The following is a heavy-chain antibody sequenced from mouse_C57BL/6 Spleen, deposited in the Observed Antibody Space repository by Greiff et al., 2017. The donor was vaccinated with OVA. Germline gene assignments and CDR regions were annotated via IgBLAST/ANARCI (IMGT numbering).Heavy chain of an antibody. D-gene: IGHD3-2*02. CDR3: ARDGGSSDLDY. V-gene: IGHV5-4*01. Sequence: EVQVVESGGGLVKPGGSLKLSCAASGFTFSSYAMSWVRQIPEKRLEWVATISDGGSYTYYPDNVKGRFTISRDNAKNNLYLQMSHLKSEDTAIYYCARDGGSSDLDYWGKGTTLTVSS. J-gene: IGHJ2*01. CDR1: GFTFSSYA. CDR2: ISDGGSYT.